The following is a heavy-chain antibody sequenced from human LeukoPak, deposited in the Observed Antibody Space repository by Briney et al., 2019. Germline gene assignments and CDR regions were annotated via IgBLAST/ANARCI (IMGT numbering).Heavy chain of an antibody. CDR1: GFTFINYW. CDR3: ARAYWRGYYDSSGYYYLLAY. Sequence: GGSLRLSCAASGFTFINYWMTWVRQAPGKGLEWVANIKQDGSDTNYVDSVKGRFTISRGNAKNSLYLQMNSLRAEDTAVYYCARAYWRGYYDSSGYYYLLAYWGQGTLVTVSS. CDR2: IKQDGSDT. J-gene: IGHJ4*02. V-gene: IGHV3-7*01. D-gene: IGHD3-22*01.